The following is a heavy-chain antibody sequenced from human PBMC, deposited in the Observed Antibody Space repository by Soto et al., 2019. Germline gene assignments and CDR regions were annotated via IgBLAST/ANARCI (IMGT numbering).Heavy chain of an antibody. V-gene: IGHV3-53*01. CDR3: ACHVAGRQKNAFDV. J-gene: IGHJ3*01. Sequence: EVQLVESGGGLIQPGGSLRLSCAASGFTVNSNYISWVRQAPGKGLEWISVIYTSGTTYYRDSVKGRFTIFRDDSKNMVNLQMNSLTGEVTAVYYCACHVAGRQKNAFDVWGQGTMVTVSS. CDR1: GFTVNSNY. CDR2: IYTSGTT. D-gene: IGHD2-21*01.